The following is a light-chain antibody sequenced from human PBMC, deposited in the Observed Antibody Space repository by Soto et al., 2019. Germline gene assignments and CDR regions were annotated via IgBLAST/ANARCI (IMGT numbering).Light chain of an antibody. CDR2: DAS. V-gene: IGKV3-15*01. J-gene: IGKJ5*01. CDR1: QRISND. Sequence: MTQSPAILHVSPGERVILSCRASQRISNDLAWYQQKAGQAPRLLIYDASTRATGIPARFSGSGSGTEFTLTISSLQPDDFATYYCQQYNAAFGQGTRLEIK. CDR3: QQYNAA.